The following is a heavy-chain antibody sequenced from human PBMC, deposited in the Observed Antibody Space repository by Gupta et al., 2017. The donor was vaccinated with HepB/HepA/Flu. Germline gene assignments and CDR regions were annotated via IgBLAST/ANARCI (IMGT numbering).Heavy chain of an antibody. V-gene: IGHV1-18*01. Sequence: VQLVQSGAEVKKPGASVKVSCKASGYTFTSYGIAWVRQAPGQGLEWMGWISAYNGKTSYEQKFQVRVTMTTDTSTSTAYMELSSLRSDDTAIYYCARESEGFDFWGQGTLVTVSS. CDR2: ISAYNGKT. CDR1: GYTFTSYG. J-gene: IGHJ4*02. CDR3: ARESEGFDF.